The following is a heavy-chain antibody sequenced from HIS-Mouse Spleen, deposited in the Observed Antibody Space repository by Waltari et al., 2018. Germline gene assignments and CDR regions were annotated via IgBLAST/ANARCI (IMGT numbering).Heavy chain of an antibody. J-gene: IGHJ4*02. CDR3: AKDRSQRYSSSWYY. D-gene: IGHD6-13*01. CDR2: ISGSGGST. Sequence: EVQLLESGGGLVQPGGSLSLSCAASGFTFSSSALSWVRQAPGKGLEWVSAISGSGGSTYYADSVKGRFTISRDNSKNTLYLQMNSLRAEDTAVYYCAKDRSQRYSSSWYYWGQGTLVTVSS. CDR1: GFTFSSSA. V-gene: IGHV3-23*01.